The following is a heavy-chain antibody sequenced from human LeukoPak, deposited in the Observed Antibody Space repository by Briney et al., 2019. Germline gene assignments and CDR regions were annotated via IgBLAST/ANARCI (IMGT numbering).Heavy chain of an antibody. J-gene: IGHJ4*02. Sequence: ASVKVSCKTSGYTFTSFGISWVRQAPGQGLEWMGWISAYNGNTNYVQKLQGRVTMTTDTFTSTAYMELGSLTSDDTAVYYCVRDGGVLFGEFPFDYWGQGTLVTVSS. D-gene: IGHD3-10*01. CDR2: ISAYNGNT. CDR3: VRDGGVLFGEFPFDY. CDR1: GYTFTSFG. V-gene: IGHV1-18*01.